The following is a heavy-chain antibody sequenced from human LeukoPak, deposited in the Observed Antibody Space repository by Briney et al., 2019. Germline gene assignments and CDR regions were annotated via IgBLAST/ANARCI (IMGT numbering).Heavy chain of an antibody. J-gene: IGHJ5*02. V-gene: IGHV4-59*12. D-gene: IGHD3-22*01. CDR3: AGTYYYDSSGYYQRLNWFDP. CDR1: GGSISSYY. Sequence: SETLSLTCTVSGGSISSYYWGWIRQPPGKGLEWIGYIYYSGSTNYNPSLKSRVTMSVDTSKNQFSLKLSSVTAADTAVYYCAGTYYYDSSGYYQRLNWFDPWGQGTLVTVSS. CDR2: IYYSGST.